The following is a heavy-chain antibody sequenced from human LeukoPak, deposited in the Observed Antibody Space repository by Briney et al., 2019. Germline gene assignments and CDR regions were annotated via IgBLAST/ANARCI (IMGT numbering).Heavy chain of an antibody. CDR3: ARTLVSSVWWANAFET. V-gene: IGHV3-64*02. CDR2: TSTDGGDT. J-gene: IGHJ3*02. CDR1: GFIFSDYP. Sequence: PGGSLRLSCVGSGFIFSDYPIHWVRQPPGGGVEHVSGTSTDGGDTYYEDSVKGRVIISIDNSKNTLFLQMGSLSPDDMAVYYCARTLVSSVWWANAFETCGEGTMVTASP. D-gene: IGHD3-22*01.